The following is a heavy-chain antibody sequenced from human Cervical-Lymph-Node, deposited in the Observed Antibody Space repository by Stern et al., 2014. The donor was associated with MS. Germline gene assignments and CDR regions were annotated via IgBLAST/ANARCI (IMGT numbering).Heavy chain of an antibody. J-gene: IGHJ4*02. CDR2: IYPCDSDT. V-gene: IGHV5-51*03. CDR3: ARRGLVYDGADH. Sequence: EVKLVQSGAEVRKPGESLKISCKVSGYSFANFWIGWGRQVSGKGLEWMWIIYPCDSDTRYSPSFQGQVPLSADESISPAYLQWSSLKASDTGIYYCARRGLVYDGADHWGQGALVTVSS. D-gene: IGHD3-16*01. CDR1: GYSFANFW.